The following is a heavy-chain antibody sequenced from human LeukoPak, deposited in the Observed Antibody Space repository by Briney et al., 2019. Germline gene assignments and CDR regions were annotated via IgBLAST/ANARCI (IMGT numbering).Heavy chain of an antibody. D-gene: IGHD3-9*01. Sequence: SETLSLTCAVYGGSFSGYYWSWIRQPPGKGLEWIGEINHSGSTNYNPSLKSRVTISVDTSKNQFSPKLSSVTAADTAVYYCARGGYFDWLTFDYWGQGTLVTVSS. CDR2: INHSGST. CDR3: ARGGYFDWLTFDY. CDR1: GGSFSGYY. V-gene: IGHV4-34*01. J-gene: IGHJ4*02.